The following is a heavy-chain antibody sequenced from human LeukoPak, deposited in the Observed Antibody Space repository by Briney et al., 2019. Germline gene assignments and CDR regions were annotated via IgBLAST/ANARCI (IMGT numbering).Heavy chain of an antibody. Sequence: GGSLRLSCAASGFSVSSNFMSWVRQAPGKGLKWVSVIYSGGTTYYADSVKGRFTISRDNSKNTLSLQMNSLRAEDTAVYYCARDGYGNNYMDVWGKGTTVTVSS. CDR3: ARDGYGNNYMDV. CDR1: GFSVSSNF. CDR2: IYSGGTT. V-gene: IGHV3-53*01. J-gene: IGHJ6*03. D-gene: IGHD1/OR15-1a*01.